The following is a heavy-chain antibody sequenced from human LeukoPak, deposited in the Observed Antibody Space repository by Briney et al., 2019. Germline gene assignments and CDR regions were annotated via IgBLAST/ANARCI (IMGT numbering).Heavy chain of an antibody. V-gene: IGHV4-38-2*02. D-gene: IGHD3-3*01. CDR2: IYHSGST. CDR1: GYSISSGYY. CDR3: ARDYDFWSGYHNDAFDI. J-gene: IGHJ3*02. Sequence: SETLSLTCTVSGYSISSGYYWGWIRQPPGKGLEWIGSIYHSGSTYYNPSLKSRVTISVDTSKNQFSLKLSSVTAADTAVYYCARDYDFWSGYHNDAFDIWGQGTMVTVSS.